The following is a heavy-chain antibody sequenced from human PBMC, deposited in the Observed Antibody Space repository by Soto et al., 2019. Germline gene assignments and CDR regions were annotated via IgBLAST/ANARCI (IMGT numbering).Heavy chain of an antibody. J-gene: IGHJ6*02. D-gene: IGHD5-12*01. Sequence: ASVKVSCKASGGTFSSYAISWVRQAPGQGLEWMGGIIPIFGTANYAQKFQGRVTITADESTSTAYMELSSLRSEDTAVYYCASERAEMATIGGMDVWGQGTTVTVSS. CDR2: IIPIFGTA. CDR1: GGTFSSYA. CDR3: ASERAEMATIGGMDV. V-gene: IGHV1-69*13.